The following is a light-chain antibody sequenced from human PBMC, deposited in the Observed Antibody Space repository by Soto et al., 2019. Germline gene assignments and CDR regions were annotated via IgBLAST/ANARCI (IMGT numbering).Light chain of an antibody. CDR3: SSYAGSSWV. V-gene: IGLV2-8*01. Sequence: QSGLTQPPSASGSPGQSVTISCTGTSSDVGAYNYVSWYQQHPGKAPKLMIYDVSKRPSGVPYRFSGSKSGNAASLTVSGLQGEDEADYYCSSYAGSSWVFGGGTKVTVL. CDR1: SSDVGAYNY. CDR2: DVS. J-gene: IGLJ3*02.